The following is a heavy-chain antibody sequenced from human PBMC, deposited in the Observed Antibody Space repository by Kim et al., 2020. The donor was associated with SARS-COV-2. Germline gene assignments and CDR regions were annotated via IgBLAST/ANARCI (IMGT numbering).Heavy chain of an antibody. D-gene: IGHD3-10*01. CDR1: GFTFDDYA. CDR2: ISGDGGST. J-gene: IGHJ6*02. Sequence: GGSLRLSCAASGFTFDDYAMHWVRQAPGKGLEWVSLISGDGGSTYYADSVKGRFTISRDNSKNSLYLQMNSLRTEDTALYYCAKDGHSAITMVRGLGYGAEGGYGMDVWGQGTTVTVSS. CDR3: AKDGHSAITMVRGLGYGAEGGYGMDV. V-gene: IGHV3-43*02.